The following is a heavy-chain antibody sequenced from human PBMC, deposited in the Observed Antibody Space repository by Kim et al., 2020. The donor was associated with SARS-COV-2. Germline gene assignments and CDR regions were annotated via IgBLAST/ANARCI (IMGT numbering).Heavy chain of an antibody. CDR1: GFTFSTYA. D-gene: IGHD2-2*01. J-gene: IGHJ5*01. Sequence: GGSLRLSCVASGFTFSTYAMTWVRQAPGKGLEWVSAISGSGGSTFYADSVEGRFTISRDNPKSTLYLQMNSLRAEDTAVYYCAKDRKKRGDPRYCSTTSCSNWFDSWGQGTLVTVSS. V-gene: IGHV3-23*01. CDR3: AKDRKKRGDPRYCSTTSCSNWFDS. CDR2: ISGSGGST.